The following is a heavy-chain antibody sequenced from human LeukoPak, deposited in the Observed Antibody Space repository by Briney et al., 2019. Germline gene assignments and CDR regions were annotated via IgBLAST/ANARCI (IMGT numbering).Heavy chain of an antibody. CDR3: ALGYCSSTSCPLDY. CDR2: IYHSGST. D-gene: IGHD2-2*01. CDR1: GGSISSSNW. J-gene: IGHJ4*02. Sequence: PSETLSLTCAVSGGSISSSNWWSWVRQPPGKGLEWIGEIYHSGSTNYNPSLKSRVTISVDKSKNQFSLKLSSVTAADTAVYYCALGYCSSTSCPLDYWGQGTLVTVSS. V-gene: IGHV4-4*02.